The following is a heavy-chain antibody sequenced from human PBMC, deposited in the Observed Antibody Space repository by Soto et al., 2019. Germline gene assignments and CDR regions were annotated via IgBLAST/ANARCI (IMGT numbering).Heavy chain of an antibody. D-gene: IGHD3-3*01. Sequence: PSETLSLTCAVYGGSFSGYYWSWIPQPPGKGLEWIGEINHSGSTNYNPSLKSRVNISVDTSTNQFSLKLGSVTATTTAVSYCGSDPDCKFWNAYYGTFYYGMDDGGQGTTVTVSS. CDR3: GSDPDCKFWNAYYGTFYYGMDD. J-gene: IGHJ6*02. CDR1: GGSFSGYY. V-gene: IGHV4-34*01. CDR2: INHSGST.